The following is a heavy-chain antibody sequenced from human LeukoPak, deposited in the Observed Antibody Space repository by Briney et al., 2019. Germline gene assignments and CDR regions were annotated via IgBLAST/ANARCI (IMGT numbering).Heavy chain of an antibody. D-gene: IGHD3-10*01. CDR3: ARERGVLLWFGEPQSPNWFDP. J-gene: IGHJ5*02. Sequence: PGGSLRLSCAASGFTFSNAWMSWVRQAPGKGLEWVANIKQDGSEKYYVDSVKGRFTISRDNAKNSLYLQMNSLRAEDTAVYYCARERGVLLWFGEPQSPNWFDPWGQGTLVTVSS. CDR1: GFTFSNAW. CDR2: IKQDGSEK. V-gene: IGHV3-7*01.